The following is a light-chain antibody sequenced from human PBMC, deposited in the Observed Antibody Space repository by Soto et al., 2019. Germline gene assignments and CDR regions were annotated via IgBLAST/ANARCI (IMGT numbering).Light chain of an antibody. CDR3: QKYNSAPFT. CDR2: GAS. Sequence: DIQMTQSPSSLSASVGDRVTITCRASQDISNFLVWFQQKPGKDPNLLIYGASTLQSGVPSRFSGSGSGSDFTLTISSLKPEDVATYFCQKYNSAPFTFGPGTTVDIK. J-gene: IGKJ3*01. CDR1: QDISNF. V-gene: IGKV1-27*01.